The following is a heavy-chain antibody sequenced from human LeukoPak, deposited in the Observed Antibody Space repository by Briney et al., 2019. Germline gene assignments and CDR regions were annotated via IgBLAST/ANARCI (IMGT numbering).Heavy chain of an antibody. Sequence: PGGSLRLSCAGSGFTFDDYGMSWFRKAPGKGLEWVGRIKSKTDGGTTDYAAPVKGRFTISRDDSKNTLYLQMNSLKTEDTAVYYCTTAIVGATGFDYWGQGTLVTVSS. CDR1: GFTFDDYG. CDR3: TTAIVGATGFDY. CDR2: IKSKTDGGTT. V-gene: IGHV3-15*01. J-gene: IGHJ4*02. D-gene: IGHD1-26*01.